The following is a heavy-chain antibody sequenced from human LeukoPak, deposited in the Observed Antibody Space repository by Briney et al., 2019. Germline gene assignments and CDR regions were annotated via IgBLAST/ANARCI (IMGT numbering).Heavy chain of an antibody. CDR2: ISYDGSNK. J-gene: IGHJ6*02. V-gene: IGHV3-30*03. CDR1: GFTFSSYG. CDR3: ARDGYCSSTSCPTYYYYSMDV. Sequence: GGSLRLSCAASGFTFSSYGIHWVRQAPGKGLEWVAVISYDGSNKYYADSVKGRFTISRDNSKNTLYLQMNSLKPEDTAVYYCARDGYCSSTSCPTYYYYSMDVWGQGTTVTVSS. D-gene: IGHD2-2*03.